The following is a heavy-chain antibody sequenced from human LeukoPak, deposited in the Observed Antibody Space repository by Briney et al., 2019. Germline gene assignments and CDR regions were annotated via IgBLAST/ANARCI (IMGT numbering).Heavy chain of an antibody. CDR2: IYTSGST. CDR3: ARVVAYDFWSGYGDV. Sequence: SSQTLSLTCTVSGGSISSGSYYWSWIRQPAGKGLGWIGRIYTSGSTNYNPSLKSRVTISVDTSKNQFSLKLSSVTAADTAVYYCARVVAYDFWSGYGDVWGKGTTVTVSS. D-gene: IGHD3-3*01. J-gene: IGHJ6*04. CDR1: GGSISSGSYY. V-gene: IGHV4-61*02.